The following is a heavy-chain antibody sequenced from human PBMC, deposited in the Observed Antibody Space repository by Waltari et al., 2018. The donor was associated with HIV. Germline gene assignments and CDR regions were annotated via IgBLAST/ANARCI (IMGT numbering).Heavy chain of an antibody. D-gene: IGHD1-20*01. Sequence: EVQLVESGGGLVQPGGSLRLSCAASGLSFSDYWMSWVRQAPGKGLEWVAIIKQDGGQQYYVGSVRGRFTISRDNAKTSMSVQMNSLRAEDTAVYYCARYNDDGGGFDSWGQGTLVTVSS. J-gene: IGHJ4*02. V-gene: IGHV3-7*01. CDR2: IKQDGGQQ. CDR3: ARYNDDGGGFDS. CDR1: GLSFSDYW.